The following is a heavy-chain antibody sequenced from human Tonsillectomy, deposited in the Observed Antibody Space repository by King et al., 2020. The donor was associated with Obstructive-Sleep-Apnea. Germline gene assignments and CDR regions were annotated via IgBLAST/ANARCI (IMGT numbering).Heavy chain of an antibody. J-gene: IGHJ3*02. V-gene: IGHV3-30*18. CDR3: AKVVVPAATYDAFDI. CDR1: RFTFSSYG. Sequence: QVQLVESGGGVVQPGRSLRLSCAASRFTFSSYGMHWVRQAPGKGLEWVAVISHDGSNNYYADCVKGRFTISRDNSKNTLYLQMNSLRAEDTAVYYCAKVVVPAATYDAFDIWGRGTMVAVS. CDR2: ISHDGSNN. D-gene: IGHD2-2*01.